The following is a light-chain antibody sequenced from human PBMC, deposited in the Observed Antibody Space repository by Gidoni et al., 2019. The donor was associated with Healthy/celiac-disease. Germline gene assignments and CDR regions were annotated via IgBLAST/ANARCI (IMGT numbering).Light chain of an antibody. CDR3: QQRSHWPRGVLFT. V-gene: IGKV3-11*01. CDR2: DAS. CDR1: QSVSSY. Sequence: EMVLTQSPATLSLSPGERATLSCRDSQSVSSYLAWYQQNPGQAPRLLIYDASNRSTGIPAMFSGSGSGTDFTLTISSLEPEDFAVYSCQQRSHWPRGVLFTFXPXTKVDIK. J-gene: IGKJ3*01.